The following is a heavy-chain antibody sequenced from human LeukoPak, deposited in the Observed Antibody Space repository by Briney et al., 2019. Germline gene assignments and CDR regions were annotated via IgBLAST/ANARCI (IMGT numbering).Heavy chain of an antibody. CDR2: IYTSGST. V-gene: IGHV4-4*07. D-gene: IGHD2-15*01. Sequence: SETLSLTCTVSGGSISSYYWSWIRQPAGKGLEWIGRIYTSGSTNYNPSLKSRVTMSVDTSKNQFSLKLSPVTAADTAVYYCARGAGGVVVAATIYFDYWGQGTLVTVSS. CDR1: GGSISSYY. J-gene: IGHJ4*02. CDR3: ARGAGGVVVAATIYFDY.